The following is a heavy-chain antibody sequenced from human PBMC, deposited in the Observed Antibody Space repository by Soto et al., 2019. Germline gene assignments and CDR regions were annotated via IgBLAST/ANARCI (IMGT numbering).Heavy chain of an antibody. CDR3: ARHSSSGPGAFDI. J-gene: IGHJ3*02. V-gene: IGHV3-30-3*01. D-gene: IGHD6-13*01. CDR1: GFTFSSYA. CDR2: ISYDGSNK. Sequence: PGGSLRLSCAASGFTFSSYAMHWVRQAPGKGLEWVAVISYDGSNKYYADSVKGRFTISRDNSKNTLYLQMNSLRAEDTAVYYCARHSSSGPGAFDIWGQGTMVTV.